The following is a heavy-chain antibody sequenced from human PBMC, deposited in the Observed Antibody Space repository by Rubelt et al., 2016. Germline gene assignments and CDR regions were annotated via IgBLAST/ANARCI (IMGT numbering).Heavy chain of an antibody. CDR3: ARAGGSFASGPYYYGMDV. CDR1: DASISSYY. Sequence: QEPLQESGPGLVKPSETLSLTCTVSDASISSYYWSWIRQPPGKGLEWIGYISYSGTTNSNPSLKSRVTISVDTSQNQFYLNLGSGTAADTAGYHGARAGGSFASGPYYYGMDVWGRGTTVIVSS. D-gene: IGHD3-16*01. J-gene: IGHJ6*02. V-gene: IGHV4-59*01. CDR2: ISYSGTT.